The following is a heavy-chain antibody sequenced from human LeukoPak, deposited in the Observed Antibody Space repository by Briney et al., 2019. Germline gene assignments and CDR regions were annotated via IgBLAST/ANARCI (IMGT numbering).Heavy chain of an antibody. CDR3: ARDPQPMTTVTFYYYYYMDV. CDR1: GYTFTSYG. V-gene: IGHV1-18*01. CDR2: ISLYNGNT. D-gene: IGHD4-11*01. Sequence: ASVKVSCKASGYTFTSYGISWVRQAPGQGLEWMGWISLYNGNTNYAQKLQGRVTMTTDTSTSTACMELRSLRSDDTAVYYCARDPQPMTTVTFYYYYYMDVWGKGTTVTVSS. J-gene: IGHJ6*03.